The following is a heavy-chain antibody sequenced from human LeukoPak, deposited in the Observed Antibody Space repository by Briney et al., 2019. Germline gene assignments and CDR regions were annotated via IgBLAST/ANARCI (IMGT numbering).Heavy chain of an antibody. CDR1: GYTFTIYG. J-gene: IGHJ4*02. D-gene: IGHD6-19*01. CDR3: ARDQIGIYSSGWGPQFDY. Sequence: ASVTVSFTSSGYTFTIYGISWVRQPPGQGLEWMGWISAYNGNTNYAQKLQGRVTMTTDTSTSKAYMELRSLRSDDTAVYYCARDQIGIYSSGWGPQFDYWGQGTLVTVSS. CDR2: ISAYNGNT. V-gene: IGHV1-18*01.